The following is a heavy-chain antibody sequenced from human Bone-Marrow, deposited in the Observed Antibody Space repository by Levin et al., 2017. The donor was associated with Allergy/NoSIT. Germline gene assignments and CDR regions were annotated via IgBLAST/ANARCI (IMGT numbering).Heavy chain of an antibody. D-gene: IGHD2-2*01. CDR1: GDSLSTNGVA. Sequence: SETLSLTCAISGDSLSTNGVAWNWIRQSPSRGLEWLGRTYYRSRWSNDYAVSVKSRITINPDPSKNQFSLLLNSVTPEDTAVYYCARGRVSAFDYWGQGTLVTVSS. V-gene: IGHV6-1*01. CDR3: ARGRVSAFDY. CDR2: TYYRSRWSN. J-gene: IGHJ4*02.